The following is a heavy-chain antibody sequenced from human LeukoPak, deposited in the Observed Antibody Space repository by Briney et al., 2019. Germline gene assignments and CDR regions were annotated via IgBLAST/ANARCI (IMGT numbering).Heavy chain of an antibody. CDR1: GYTFSGYY. Sequence: ASVKVSCKASGYTFSGYYIHWVRQAPGQGLEWMGWINPNTGGTKYAEKFQGRVTMTRDTSISTAYIELSRLRSDDTAVYYCARRRIRDYVWGRYRPPTPDSYYFDYWGQGTLVTVSS. D-gene: IGHD3-16*02. V-gene: IGHV1-2*02. J-gene: IGHJ4*02. CDR3: ARRRIRDYVWGRYRPPTPDSYYFDY. CDR2: INPNTGGT.